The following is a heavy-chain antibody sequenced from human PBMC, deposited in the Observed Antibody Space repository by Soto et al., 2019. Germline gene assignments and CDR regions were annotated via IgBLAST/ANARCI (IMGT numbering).Heavy chain of an antibody. D-gene: IGHD3-3*01. CDR3: AKGTYYDFWSGYYYGMDA. Sequence: GGSLRLSCAASGFTFSSYAMSWVRQAPGKGLEWVSAISGSGGSTYYADSVKGRFTISRDNSKNTLYLQMNSLRAEDTAVYYCAKGTYYDFWSGYYYGMDAWGQGTTVTVSS. CDR1: GFTFSSYA. CDR2: ISGSGGST. V-gene: IGHV3-23*01. J-gene: IGHJ6*02.